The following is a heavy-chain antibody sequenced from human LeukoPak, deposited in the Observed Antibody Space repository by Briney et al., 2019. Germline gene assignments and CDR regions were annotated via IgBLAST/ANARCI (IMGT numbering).Heavy chain of an antibody. CDR2: ISDSSSTI. J-gene: IGHJ4*02. V-gene: IGHV3-48*01. D-gene: IGHD5-12*01. Sequence: GGSLRLSCAASGFTFSDYTMNWVRQAPGKGLEWVSCISDSSSTINYADSVKGRFTISRDNSKNTLYLQMNSLRAEDTAVYYCARDGYSGYQILYYFDYWGQGTLVTVSS. CDR1: GFTFSDYT. CDR3: ARDGYSGYQILYYFDY.